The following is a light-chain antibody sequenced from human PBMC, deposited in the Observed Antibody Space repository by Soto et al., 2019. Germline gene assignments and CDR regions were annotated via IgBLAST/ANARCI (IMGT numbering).Light chain of an antibody. CDR1: SSNIGAGYD. J-gene: IGLJ2*01. V-gene: IGLV1-40*01. CDR3: CSYAGSYTLV. Sequence: QSALTQPPSVSGAPGQRVTISCTGSSSNIGAGYDVHWYQQLPGKAPKVLIYGNNNRPSGVPDRFSGSKSGNTASLTISGLQTEDEADYYCCSYAGSYTLVFGGGTKLTVL. CDR2: GNN.